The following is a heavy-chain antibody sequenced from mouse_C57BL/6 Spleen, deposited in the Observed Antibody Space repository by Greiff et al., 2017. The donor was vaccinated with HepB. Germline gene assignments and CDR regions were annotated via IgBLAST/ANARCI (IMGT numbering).Heavy chain of an antibody. CDR2: IYPGDGDT. D-gene: IGHD1-1*01. CDR3: AKSFITTEYWYFDV. J-gene: IGHJ1*03. Sequence: VQLVESGAELVKPGASVKISCKASGYAFSSYWMNWVKQRPGKGLEWIGQIYPGDGDTNYNGKFKGKATLTADKSSSTAYMQLSSLTSEDSAVYFCAKSFITTEYWYFDVWGTGTTVTVSS. V-gene: IGHV1-80*01. CDR1: GYAFSSYW.